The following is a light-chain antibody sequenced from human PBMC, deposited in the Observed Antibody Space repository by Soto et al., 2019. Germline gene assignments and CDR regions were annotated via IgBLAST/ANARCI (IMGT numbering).Light chain of an antibody. Sequence: QSALTQPASVSGSPGQSTTISCTGTSSDVGSYNFVSWYQQHPGKAPKLMIYEASKRPSGVSNRFSGSKSGNTASLTISGLHPEYEADYYCCSYAGSSTYVFGARTKLTVL. CDR3: CSYAGSSTYV. J-gene: IGLJ1*01. CDR1: SSDVGSYNF. CDR2: EAS. V-gene: IGLV2-23*01.